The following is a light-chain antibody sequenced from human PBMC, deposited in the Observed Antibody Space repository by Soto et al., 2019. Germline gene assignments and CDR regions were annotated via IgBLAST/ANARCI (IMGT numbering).Light chain of an antibody. CDR2: GAS. V-gene: IGKV3-20*01. J-gene: IGKJ1*01. Sequence: EIVLTQSPGTLSLSPGERATLSCRASQSVSSYYLAWYQQKPGQAPRLLIYGASTRATCIPDRFSGSGSGTDFTLTITRLAPEDFAVYYCQQSPGTFGQGTKVDIK. CDR3: QQSPGT. CDR1: QSVSSYY.